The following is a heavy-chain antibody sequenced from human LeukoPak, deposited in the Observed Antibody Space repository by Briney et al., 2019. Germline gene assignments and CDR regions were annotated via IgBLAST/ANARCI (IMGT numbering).Heavy chain of an antibody. V-gene: IGHV1-2*02. D-gene: IGHD2-15*01. CDR3: ARDYCSSGSCYAGYFYYGMDV. Sequence: ASVKVSCKASGYTFTGYYMHWVRQAPGQGLEWMGWINPNSGGTNYAQKFQGRVTMTRDTSISTAYMELSRLRSDDTAVYYCARDYCSSGSCYAGYFYYGMDVWGQGTTVTVSS. CDR1: GYTFTGYY. CDR2: INPNSGGT. J-gene: IGHJ6*02.